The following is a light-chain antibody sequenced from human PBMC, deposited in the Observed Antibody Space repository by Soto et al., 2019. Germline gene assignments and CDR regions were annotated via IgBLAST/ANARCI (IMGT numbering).Light chain of an antibody. V-gene: IGKV1-5*03. CDR2: KAS. J-gene: IGKJ1*01. CDR3: QHYNSYSEA. Sequence: DIQMTQSPSTLSGSVGDRFTITCRSSETMSSWVAWYQQKPGKAPKLLIYKASTLKSGVPSRFSGSGSGTEFTLTISSLQPDDFATYYCQHYNSYSEAFGQGTKVDIK. CDR1: ETMSSW.